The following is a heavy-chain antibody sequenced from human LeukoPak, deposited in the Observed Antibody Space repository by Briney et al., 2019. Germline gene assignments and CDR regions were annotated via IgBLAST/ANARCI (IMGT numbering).Heavy chain of an antibody. J-gene: IGHJ5*02. CDR1: GYTFTSYY. CDR3: ARVLWPGEPRMNWFDP. D-gene: IGHD3-10*01. V-gene: IGHV1-46*01. Sequence: GASVKVSCKASGYTFTSYYMHWVRQAPGQGLEWMGIINPSGGSTSYAQKFQGRVTMTRDMSTSTVYMELSSLRSEDTAVYYCARVLWPGEPRMNWFDPWGQGTLVTVSS. CDR2: INPSGGST.